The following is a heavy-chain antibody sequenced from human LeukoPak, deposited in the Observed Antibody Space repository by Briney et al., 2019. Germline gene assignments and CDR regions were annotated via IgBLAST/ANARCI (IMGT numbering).Heavy chain of an antibody. D-gene: IGHD6-19*01. V-gene: IGHV4-59*12. CDR1: GGSISSYY. Sequence: PSETLSLTCTVSGGSISSYYWSWIRQPPGKGLEWIGYIYYSGSTNYNPSLKSRVTISVDTSKNQFSLKLSSVTAADTAVYYCARLAVAGHFDYWGQGTLVTVSS. J-gene: IGHJ4*02. CDR3: ARLAVAGHFDY. CDR2: IYYSGST.